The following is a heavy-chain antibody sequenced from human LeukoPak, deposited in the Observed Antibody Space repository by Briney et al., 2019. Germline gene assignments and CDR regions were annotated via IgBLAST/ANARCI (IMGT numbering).Heavy chain of an antibody. V-gene: IGHV3-20*04. CDR3: AKRFYFDSGSLDY. CDR2: INWNGGST. D-gene: IGHD3-10*01. Sequence: GGSLRLSCAASGFTFDDYGMSWVRQAPGKGLEWVSGINWNGGSTGYAGSVKGRFTISRDNAKNSLYLQMNSLRAEDTAVYYCAKRFYFDSGSLDYWGQGTLVTVSS. J-gene: IGHJ4*02. CDR1: GFTFDDYG.